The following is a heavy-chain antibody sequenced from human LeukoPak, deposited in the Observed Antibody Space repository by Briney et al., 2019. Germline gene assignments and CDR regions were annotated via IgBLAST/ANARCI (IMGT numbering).Heavy chain of an antibody. CDR3: ARGLTGYYMWNY. V-gene: IGHV4-59*08. J-gene: IGHJ4*02. Sequence: SETLSLTCTVSGGSISSYYWSWIRQPPGKGLEWIGYIYYSGSTNYNPSLKSRVTISVDTSKNQFSLKLSSVTAADTAVYYCARGLTGYYMWNYWGQGTLVTVSS. D-gene: IGHD3-9*01. CDR2: IYYSGST. CDR1: GGSISSYY.